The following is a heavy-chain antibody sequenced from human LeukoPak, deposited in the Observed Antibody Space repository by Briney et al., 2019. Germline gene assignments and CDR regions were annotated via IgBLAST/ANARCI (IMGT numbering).Heavy chain of an antibody. CDR3: ARDHCGGDCHPVNAFDI. D-gene: IGHD2-21*02. Sequence: GGSLRLSCAASGFTFSDYYMSWIRQAPGKGLEWVSYISSSGSTIYYADSVKGRFTISRDNAKNSLYLQMNSLRAEDTAVYYCARDHCGGDCHPVNAFDIWGQGTMVTVSS. V-gene: IGHV3-11*01. CDR2: ISSSGSTI. CDR1: GFTFSDYY. J-gene: IGHJ3*02.